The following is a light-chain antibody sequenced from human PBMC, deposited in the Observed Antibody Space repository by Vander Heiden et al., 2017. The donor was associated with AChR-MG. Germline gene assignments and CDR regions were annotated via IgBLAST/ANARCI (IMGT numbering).Light chain of an antibody. CDR1: QSPRQSNGYNY. CDR3: MQALQTPST. J-gene: IGKJ2*02. V-gene: IGKV2-28*01. Sequence: DIVMTQSPVSLPVTPGEPASISCRSSQSPRQSNGYNYLDWYLQKPGQSPQLLIYLGSNRASGVPDRFSGSGSGTDFTLKISRVEAEDVGVYYCMQALQTPSTFGQGTKLEIK. CDR2: LGS.